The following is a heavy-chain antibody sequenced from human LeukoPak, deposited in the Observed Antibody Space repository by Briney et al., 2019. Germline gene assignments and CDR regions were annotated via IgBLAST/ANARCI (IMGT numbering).Heavy chain of an antibody. V-gene: IGHV1-2*02. CDR3: ARAAIWNPKNWFDP. CDR2: INPNSGGT. CDR1: GYTFTGYY. J-gene: IGHJ5*02. Sequence: ASVKVSCKASGYTFTGYYMHWVRQAPGQGLEWMGWINPNSGGTNYAQKFQGRVTMTRDMSTSTVYMELSSLRSEDMAVYYCARAAIWNPKNWFDPWGQGTLVTVSS. D-gene: IGHD1-1*01.